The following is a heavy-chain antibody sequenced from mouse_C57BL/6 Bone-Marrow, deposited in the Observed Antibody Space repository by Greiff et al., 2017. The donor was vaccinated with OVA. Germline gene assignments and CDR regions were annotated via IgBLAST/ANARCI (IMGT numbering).Heavy chain of an antibody. CDR2: IYPSDSET. Sequence: VQLQQPGAELVRPGSSVKLSCKASGYTFTSYWMDWVKQRPGQGLEWIGNIYPSDSETHYNQKFKDKATLTVDKSSSTAYMQLSSLTSEDSAVYYGARRTAQATAWFAYWGQGTLVTVSA. CDR1: GYTFTSYW. J-gene: IGHJ3*01. CDR3: ARRTAQATAWFAY. D-gene: IGHD3-2*02. V-gene: IGHV1-61*01.